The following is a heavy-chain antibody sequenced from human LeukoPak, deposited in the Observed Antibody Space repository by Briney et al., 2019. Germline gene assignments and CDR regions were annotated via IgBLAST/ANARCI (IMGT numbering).Heavy chain of an antibody. CDR2: ISGSGGST. CDR3: AKVIMYYDFWSGTDY. Sequence: PGGPLRLSCAASGFTFSSYAMSWVRQAPGKGLEWVSAISGSGGSTYYADSVKGRFTISRDNAKNSLYLQMNSLRAEDTAVYYCAKVIMYYDFWSGTDYWGQGTLVTVSS. J-gene: IGHJ4*02. D-gene: IGHD3-3*01. CDR1: GFTFSSYA. V-gene: IGHV3-23*01.